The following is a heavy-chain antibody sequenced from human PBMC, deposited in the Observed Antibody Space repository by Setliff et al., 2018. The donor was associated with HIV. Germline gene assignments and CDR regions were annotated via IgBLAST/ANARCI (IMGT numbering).Heavy chain of an antibody. CDR1: SGSFSGYR. CDR3: ARGPDFWSAHPYSYYYMDV. D-gene: IGHD3-3*01. J-gene: IGHJ6*03. V-gene: IGHV4-34*01. Sequence: PSETLSLTCAVYSGSFSGYRWTWIRQPPGKGLEWIGEINHRGSTTYNPSLRSRVTISVDTSKNQFSLKLNSVTAADTAVYFCARGPDFWSAHPYSYYYMDVWGKGTTVTVSS. CDR2: INHRGST.